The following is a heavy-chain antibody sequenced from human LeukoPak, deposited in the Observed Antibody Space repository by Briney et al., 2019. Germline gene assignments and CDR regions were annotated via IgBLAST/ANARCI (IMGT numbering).Heavy chain of an antibody. V-gene: IGHV4-59*11. Sequence: SETLSLTCNVSGESISSHYWSWTRQSPGKGQEWIGYITNSRTTKFNPSLKSGVTISRDTSKNQLYLWLSSVTAADTAVFFCARDHKGVIGPIRYWGQGTLVTVSS. J-gene: IGHJ4*02. CDR1: GESISSHY. CDR3: ARDHKGVIGPIRY. CDR2: ITNSRTT.